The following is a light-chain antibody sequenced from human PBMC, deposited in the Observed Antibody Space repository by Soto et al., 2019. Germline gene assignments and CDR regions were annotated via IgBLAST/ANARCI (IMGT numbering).Light chain of an antibody. CDR1: GRVRTY. Sequence: DIQMTQSPSSLSASVGDRVIITCRASGRVRTYLNWYQQKPGKASSLLIHSAYTLQGGVPSRFTGSGSGTDFTLTISILQPEDFATYFCQQRHPSPYTFVRGTKLESK. V-gene: IGKV1-39*01. J-gene: IGKJ2*01. CDR3: QQRHPSPYT. CDR2: SAY.